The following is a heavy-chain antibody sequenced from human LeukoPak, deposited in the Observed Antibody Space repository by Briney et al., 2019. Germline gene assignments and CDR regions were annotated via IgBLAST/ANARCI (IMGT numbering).Heavy chain of an antibody. Sequence: EASVKVSCKASGYTFTSYGISWVRQAPGQGLEWMGWISAYNGNTNYAQKLQGRVTMTTDTSTSTAYMELRSLRSDDTAVYYCARDPYGSGSSHYYYGMDVWGKGTTVTVSS. CDR2: ISAYNGNT. CDR3: ARDPYGSGSSHYYYGMDV. CDR1: GYTFTSYG. D-gene: IGHD3-10*01. V-gene: IGHV1-18*04. J-gene: IGHJ6*04.